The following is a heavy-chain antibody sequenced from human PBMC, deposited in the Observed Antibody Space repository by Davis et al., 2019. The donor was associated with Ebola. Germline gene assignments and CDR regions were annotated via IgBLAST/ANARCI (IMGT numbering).Heavy chain of an antibody. Sequence: GGSLRLSCEASGFTFSNYAMSWVRQAPGKGLEWVSSISSSSSYIYYADSVKGRFTISRDNAKNSLYLQMNSLRAEDTAVYYCAREAGTVFDYWGQGTLVTVSS. CDR3: AREAGTVFDY. CDR1: GFTFSNYA. CDR2: ISSSSSYI. V-gene: IGHV3-21*01. J-gene: IGHJ4*02. D-gene: IGHD1-1*01.